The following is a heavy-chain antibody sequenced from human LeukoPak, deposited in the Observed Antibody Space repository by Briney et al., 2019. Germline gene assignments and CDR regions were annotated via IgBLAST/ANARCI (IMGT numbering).Heavy chain of an antibody. Sequence: ASVKVSCKASGYTFTSCDINWVRQATGQGLEWMGWMNPNSGNTGYAQKFQGRVTMTRNTSISTAYMELSSLRSDDTAVYYCARGNDYGGNPFDYWGQGTLVTDSS. CDR3: ARGNDYGGNPFDY. J-gene: IGHJ4*02. D-gene: IGHD4-23*01. CDR2: MNPNSGNT. V-gene: IGHV1-8*01. CDR1: GYTFTSCD.